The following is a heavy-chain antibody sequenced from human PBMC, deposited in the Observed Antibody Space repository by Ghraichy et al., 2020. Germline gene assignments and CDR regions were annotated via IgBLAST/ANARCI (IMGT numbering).Heavy chain of an antibody. CDR1: GFTFTDYY. J-gene: IGHJ3*01. CDR2: INPNSGGT. Sequence: ASVKVSCKSSGFTFTDYYLHWVRQAPGQGLEWMGWINPNSGGTNYAQKFQGRVSLTRGTSIGTAYMELSRLRSDDTAVYYCARVPTLRLRNAFDFWGQGTMVTVSS. CDR3: ARVPTLRLRNAFDF. D-gene: IGHD3-3*01. V-gene: IGHV1-2*02.